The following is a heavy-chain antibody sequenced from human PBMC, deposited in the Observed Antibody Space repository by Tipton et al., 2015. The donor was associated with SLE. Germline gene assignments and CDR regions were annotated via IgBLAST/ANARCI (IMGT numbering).Heavy chain of an antibody. CDR3: ARVIAAPPYGMDV. J-gene: IGHJ6*02. Sequence: SLRLSCAASGFTFSSYAMHWVRQAPGKGLEWVAVISYDGSNKYYADSVKGRFTISRDNSKNTLYLQMNSLRAEDTAVYYCARVIAAPPYGMDVWGQGTTVTVS. D-gene: IGHD6-13*01. CDR1: GFTFSSYA. CDR2: ISYDGSNK. V-gene: IGHV3-30*04.